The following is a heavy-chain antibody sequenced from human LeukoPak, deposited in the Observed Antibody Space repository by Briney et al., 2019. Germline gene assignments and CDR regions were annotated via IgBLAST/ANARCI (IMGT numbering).Heavy chain of an antibody. Sequence: SETLSLTCTVSGGSISSSGYYWGWIRQPPGKGLEWIASIYYSGSTYYNPSLKSRVTISVDTSKNQLSLKLSSLTAADTAVYSCARHEYSGSYYGLSWFDPWGQGTLVTASS. V-gene: IGHV4-39*01. J-gene: IGHJ5*02. CDR3: ARHEYSGSYYGLSWFDP. D-gene: IGHD1-26*01. CDR1: GGSISSSGYY. CDR2: IYYSGST.